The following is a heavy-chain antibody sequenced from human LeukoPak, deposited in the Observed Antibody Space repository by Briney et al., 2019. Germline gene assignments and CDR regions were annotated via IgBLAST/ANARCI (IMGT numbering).Heavy chain of an antibody. CDR3: ATTGRDGYNCKD. Sequence: SVKVSCKASGGTFSSYAISWVRQAPGHGLEWMGGIIPIFGTANYAQKFQGRVTITADKSTSTAYMELSSLRSEDTAVYYCATTGRDGYNCKDWGQGTLVTVSS. V-gene: IGHV1-69*06. D-gene: IGHD5-24*01. J-gene: IGHJ4*02. CDR1: GGTFSSYA. CDR2: IIPIFGTA.